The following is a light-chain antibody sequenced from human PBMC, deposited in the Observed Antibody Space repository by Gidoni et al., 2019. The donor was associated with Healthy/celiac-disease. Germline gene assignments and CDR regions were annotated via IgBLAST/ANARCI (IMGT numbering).Light chain of an antibody. CDR3: QQYGSSPGT. Sequence: EIVLTQSPATLSLSPGERATLSCGASQSVSSSYLAWYQQKPGLAPRLLISDASSRATGIPDRFSGSGSGTDFTLTISRLEPEDFAVYYCQQYGSSPGTFGQGTKLEIK. J-gene: IGKJ2*01. V-gene: IGKV3D-20*01. CDR2: DAS. CDR1: QSVSSSY.